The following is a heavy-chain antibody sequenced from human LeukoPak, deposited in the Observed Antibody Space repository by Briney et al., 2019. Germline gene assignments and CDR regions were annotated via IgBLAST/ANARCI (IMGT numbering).Heavy chain of an antibody. CDR1: GDSFRNSW. J-gene: IGHJ6*02. V-gene: IGHV5-51*01. CDR2: IYPGDSVT. Sequence: WEPLKISCQWSGDSFRNSWIGWVRQVTGKGPDWVGVIYPGDSVTRYSPSFQGHVTISVDKSLSVAYLQWSSLKASDSAFYYCATWGRNGYFGMDVWGQGTTVIVS. CDR3: ATWGRNGYFGMDV. D-gene: IGHD1-1*01.